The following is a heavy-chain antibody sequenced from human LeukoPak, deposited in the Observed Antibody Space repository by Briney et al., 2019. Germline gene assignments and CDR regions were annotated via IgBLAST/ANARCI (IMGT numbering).Heavy chain of an antibody. Sequence: GESPNISCKGSGYSFTSYWLGWVRQMPGKGLEWMGIIYPGDSDTRYSPSFQGQVTISADKSISTAYLQWSSLKASDTAMYYCAITPAGATFPFDYWGQGTLVTVSS. CDR2: IYPGDSDT. J-gene: IGHJ4*02. CDR3: AITPAGATFPFDY. V-gene: IGHV5-51*01. CDR1: GYSFTSYW. D-gene: IGHD1-26*01.